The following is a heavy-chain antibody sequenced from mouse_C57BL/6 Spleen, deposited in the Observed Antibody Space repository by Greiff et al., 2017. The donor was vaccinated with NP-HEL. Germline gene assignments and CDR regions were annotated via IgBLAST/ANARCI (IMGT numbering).Heavy chain of an antibody. CDR1: GYAFSSYW. Sequence: QVQLKESGAELVKPGASVKISCKASGYAFSSYWMNWVKQRPGKGLEWIGQIYPGDGDTNYNGKFKSKATLTADKSSSTAYMQLSSLTSEDSAVYFCARSDDGYYFAYWGQGTLVTVSA. D-gene: IGHD2-3*01. J-gene: IGHJ3*01. V-gene: IGHV1-80*01. CDR3: ARSDDGYYFAY. CDR2: IYPGDGDT.